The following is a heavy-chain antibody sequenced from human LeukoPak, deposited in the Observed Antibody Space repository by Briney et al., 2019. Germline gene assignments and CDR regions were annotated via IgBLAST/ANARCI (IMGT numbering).Heavy chain of an antibody. V-gene: IGHV4-59*01. CDR1: GGSISNYY. CDR2: IYYSGST. CDR3: ARDSRVTMIRERSSYGMDV. J-gene: IGHJ6*02. D-gene: IGHD3-10*01. Sequence: PSETLSLTCTVSGGSISNYYWSWIRQPPGKGLEWIGYIYYSGSTNYNPSLKSRVTISVDTSKNQFSLKLSSVTAADTAVYYCARDSRVTMIRERSSYGMDVWGQGTTVTVSS.